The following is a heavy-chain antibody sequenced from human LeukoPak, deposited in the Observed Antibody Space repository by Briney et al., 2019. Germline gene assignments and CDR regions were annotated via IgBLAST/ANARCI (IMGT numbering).Heavy chain of an antibody. V-gene: IGHV5-51*01. J-gene: IGHJ4*02. Sequence: RGESLKISCKGSGYSFSNYWIGWVRQMPGKGLEWMGIIYPDDSDTRYSPSFQGQVTISADKSISTAYLQWSSLKASDTAMYYCARLARGIAGHFDYWGQGTLVTVSS. D-gene: IGHD6-13*01. CDR1: GYSFSNYW. CDR3: ARLARGIAGHFDY. CDR2: IYPDDSDT.